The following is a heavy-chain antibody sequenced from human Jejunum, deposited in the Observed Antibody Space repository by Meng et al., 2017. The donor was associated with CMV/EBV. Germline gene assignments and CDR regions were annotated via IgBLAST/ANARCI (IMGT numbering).Heavy chain of an antibody. V-gene: IGHV3-30*02. Sequence: QVQLVESGGGMVQPGGSLRLSCAASGFTFSSYGIHWVRQAPGKGLEWVAFIRYDGSNKYYADSVKGRFTISRDTSKNTLYLQMNSLTAEDTAVYYCAKDRGGGEYYFDYLGQGTLGTVAS. J-gene: IGHJ4*02. CDR3: AKDRGGGEYYFDY. D-gene: IGHD3-16*01. CDR2: IRYDGSNK. CDR1: GFTFSSYG.